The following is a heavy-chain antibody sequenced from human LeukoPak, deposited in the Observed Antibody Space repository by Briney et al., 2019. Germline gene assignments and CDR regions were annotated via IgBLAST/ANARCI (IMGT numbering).Heavy chain of an antibody. J-gene: IGHJ4*02. CDR1: GFTFSSHA. V-gene: IGHV3-23*01. CDR2: ISGSGGST. CDR3: AKDGPSSGRQEEPYYFDY. D-gene: IGHD6-19*01. Sequence: GGSLRLSCAASGFTFSSHAMSWVRQAPGKGLEWVSAISGSGGSTYYADSVKGRFTISRDNSKNTLYLQMNSLRAEDTAVYYGAKDGPSSGRQEEPYYFDYWGQGTLVTVSS.